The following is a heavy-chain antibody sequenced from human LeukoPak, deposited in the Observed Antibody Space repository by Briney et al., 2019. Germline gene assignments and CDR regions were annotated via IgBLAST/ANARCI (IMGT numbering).Heavy chain of an antibody. Sequence: PGGSLRLSCVVSGLNFSSNGMHWVRQAPGKGLEWVAVISQDGSFKHYVDSVMGRFTISRDKSKNTLFLQMSSLRVEDTALYYCASFHMCCSGGSCYDHGMDVWGQGTMVTVSS. CDR2: ISQDGSFK. CDR3: ASFHMCCSGGSCYDHGMDV. CDR1: GLNFSSNG. J-gene: IGHJ6*02. V-gene: IGHV3-30*03. D-gene: IGHD2-15*01.